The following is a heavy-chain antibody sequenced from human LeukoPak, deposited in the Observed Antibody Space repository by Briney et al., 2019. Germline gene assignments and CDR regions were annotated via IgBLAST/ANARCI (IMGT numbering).Heavy chain of an antibody. J-gene: IGHJ3*02. CDR3: AAVTEIIAVAGRGAFDI. D-gene: IGHD6-19*01. CDR2: FDPEDGET. CDR1: GYTLTELS. Sequence: ASVKVSCKVSGYTLTELSMHWVRQAPGKGLEWMGGFDPEDGETIYAQKFQERVTITRDMSTSTAYMELSSLRSEDTAVYYCAAVTEIIAVAGRGAFDIWGQGTMVTVSS. V-gene: IGHV1-24*01.